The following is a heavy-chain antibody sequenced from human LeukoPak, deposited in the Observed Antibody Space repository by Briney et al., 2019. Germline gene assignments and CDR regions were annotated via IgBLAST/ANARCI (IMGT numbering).Heavy chain of an antibody. CDR2: LHYSGST. Sequence: SETLSLTCTVSGGSINSDYWSWMRQPPGKGLEWIAFLHYSGSTNYNPSLKSRVTISVDTSKNQFSLKLSSVIAADTAVYYCAGTTEGYCSSASCFGFSYSYYMDVWGKGTTVTISS. CDR1: GGSINSDY. V-gene: IGHV4-59*01. D-gene: IGHD2-2*01. CDR3: AGTTEGYCSSASCFGFSYSYYMDV. J-gene: IGHJ6*03.